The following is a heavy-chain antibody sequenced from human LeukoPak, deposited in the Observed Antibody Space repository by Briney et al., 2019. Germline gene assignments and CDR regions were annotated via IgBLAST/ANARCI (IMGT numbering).Heavy chain of an antibody. J-gene: IGHJ6*02. CDR1: GFTISSYG. D-gene: IGHD5-24*01. CDR3: AKDDNGYNYVGAFYYYYGMGV. V-gene: IGHV3-30*18. Sequence: GRSLRLSCAASGFTISSYGMHWVRQAPGKGLEWVAVISYDGSNKYYADSVKGRFTISRDNSKNTLYLQMNSLRAEDTAVYYCAKDDNGYNYVGAFYYYYGMGVWGQGATVTVSS. CDR2: ISYDGSNK.